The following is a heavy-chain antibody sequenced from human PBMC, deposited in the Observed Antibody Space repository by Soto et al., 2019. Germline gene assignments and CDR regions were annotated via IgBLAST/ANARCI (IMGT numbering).Heavy chain of an antibody. CDR3: ARSNYYDSSGYSLDY. J-gene: IGHJ4*02. V-gene: IGHV5-51*01. CDR1: GCSFTSYC. Sequence: PGESLRISCKGSGCSFTSYCIGWVRQMPGKGLEWMGIIYPGDSDTRYSPSFQGQVTISADKSISTAYLQWSSLKASDTAMYYCARSNYYDSSGYSLDYWGQGTLVTVSS. CDR2: IYPGDSDT. D-gene: IGHD3-22*01.